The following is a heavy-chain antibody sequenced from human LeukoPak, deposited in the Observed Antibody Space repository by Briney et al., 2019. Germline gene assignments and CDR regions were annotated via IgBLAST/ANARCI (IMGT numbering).Heavy chain of an antibody. Sequence: PGGSLRLSCAASGFTFSSYWMSWVRQAPGKGLEWVANIKQDGSGKNYVDSVKGRFTISRDNAKNSLYLQMNSLRAEDTAVYYCARRRYYYGSGRAYGMDVWGQGTTVTVSS. J-gene: IGHJ6*02. V-gene: IGHV3-7*01. CDR1: GFTFSSYW. D-gene: IGHD3-10*01. CDR2: IKQDGSGK. CDR3: ARRRYYYGSGRAYGMDV.